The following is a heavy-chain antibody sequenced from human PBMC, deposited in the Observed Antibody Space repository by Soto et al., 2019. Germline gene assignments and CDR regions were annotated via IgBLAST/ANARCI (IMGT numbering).Heavy chain of an antibody. V-gene: IGHV1-69*06. Sequence: QVQLVQSGAEVKKPGSSVKVSCKASGGTFSSYAISWVRQAPGQGLEWMGGIIPIFGTANYAQMFQGRVTITADKSTSTAYMELSSLRSEDTAVYYCERDLATVTPHAFDIWGQGTMVTVSS. CDR2: IIPIFGTA. D-gene: IGHD4-17*01. CDR3: ERDLATVTPHAFDI. J-gene: IGHJ3*02. CDR1: GGTFSSYA.